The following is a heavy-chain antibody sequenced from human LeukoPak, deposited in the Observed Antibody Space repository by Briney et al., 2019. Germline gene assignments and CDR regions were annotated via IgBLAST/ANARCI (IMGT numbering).Heavy chain of an antibody. Sequence: GESLKISCKGSGYSFTSYWIGWVRQMPGKGLEWMGIIYPGDSDTRYSPSFQGQVTISADKSISTAYLQWSSLKASDTAMYYCASAPCSGGSCSLSYFDYWGQGTLVTVSS. CDR2: IYPGDSDT. D-gene: IGHD2-15*01. CDR3: ASAPCSGGSCSLSYFDY. CDR1: GYSFTSYW. V-gene: IGHV5-51*01. J-gene: IGHJ4*02.